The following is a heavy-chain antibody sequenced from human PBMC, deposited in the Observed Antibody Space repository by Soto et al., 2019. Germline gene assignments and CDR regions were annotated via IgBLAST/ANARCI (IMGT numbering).Heavy chain of an antibody. V-gene: IGHV3-30*18. CDR2: ISYDGSNK. J-gene: IGHJ4*02. Sequence: QVQLVESGGGVVQPGRSLRLSCAASGFTFSSYGMHWVRQAPGKGLEWVAVISYDGSNKYYADSVKGRFTISRDNPKNTLYLQMNSLRAEDTAVYYCAKQGYGYCSGGSCYYFDYWGQGTLVTVSS. CDR3: AKQGYGYCSGGSCYYFDY. D-gene: IGHD2-15*01. CDR1: GFTFSSYG.